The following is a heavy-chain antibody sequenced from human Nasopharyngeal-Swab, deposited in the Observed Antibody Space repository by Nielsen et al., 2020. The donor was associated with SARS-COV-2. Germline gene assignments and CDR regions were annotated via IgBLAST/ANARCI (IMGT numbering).Heavy chain of an antibody. V-gene: IGHV4-34*03. J-gene: IGHJ3*02. Sequence: WIRQPPGKGLEWIGEINHSGSTNYNPSLKSRVTISVDKSKNQFSLKLSSVTAADTAVYYCSGDFWSGYPDAFDIWGQGTMVTVSS. D-gene: IGHD3-3*01. CDR2: INHSGST. CDR3: SGDFWSGYPDAFDI.